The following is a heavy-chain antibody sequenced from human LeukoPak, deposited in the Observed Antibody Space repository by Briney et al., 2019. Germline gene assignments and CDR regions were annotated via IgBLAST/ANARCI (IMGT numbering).Heavy chain of an antibody. J-gene: IGHJ6*02. CDR3: ARELGYCSGTTCSVHYYGLDV. CDR2: ISISSSTI. D-gene: IGHD2-2*01. V-gene: IGHV3-48*02. CDR1: GFTFTSYS. Sequence: GGSLRLSCAASGFTFTSYSMNWVRQAPGKGLEWVSYISISSSTIYYGDSVKGRFTISRDNAKSSVYLQMNSLRDEDTAVYYCARELGYCSGTTCSVHYYGLDVWGQGTTVTVSS.